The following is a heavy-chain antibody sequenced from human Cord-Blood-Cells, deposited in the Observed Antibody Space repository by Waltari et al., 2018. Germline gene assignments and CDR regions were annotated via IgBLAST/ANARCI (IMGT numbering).Heavy chain of an antibody. V-gene: IGHV3-73*02. Sequence: EVQLVESGGGLVQPGGSLKLSCAASGFTFSGSAMHWVRQASGKGLEWFGRMRSKANSYATAYAASVKGRFTISRDDSKNTAYLQMNSLKTEDTAVYYCTRPADYGGNFWGQGTLVTVSS. CDR2: MRSKANSYAT. J-gene: IGHJ4*02. CDR1: GFTFSGSA. CDR3: TRPADYGGNF. D-gene: IGHD4-17*01.